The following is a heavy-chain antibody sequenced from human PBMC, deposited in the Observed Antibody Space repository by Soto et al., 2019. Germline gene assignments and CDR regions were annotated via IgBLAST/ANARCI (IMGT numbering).Heavy chain of an antibody. J-gene: IGHJ4*02. V-gene: IGHV3-30*18. CDR3: AKDTPGTVSR. D-gene: IGHD1-1*01. CDR2: ISSDGSTI. CDR1: GFTFSHSG. Sequence: ESGGGVGQPGRSLRLSCRGSGFTFSHSGMHWVRQAPGKGLEWVIFISSDGSTIYYGNSVKGRFTISRDNSRNTVYLQMNSLSPEDTAVYYCAKDTPGTVSRWGQGTLVTVSS.